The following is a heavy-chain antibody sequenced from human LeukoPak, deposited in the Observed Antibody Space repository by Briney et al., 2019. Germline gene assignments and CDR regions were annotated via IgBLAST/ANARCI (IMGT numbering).Heavy chain of an antibody. CDR3: ARDQRGNFDY. Sequence: ASVKVSCKSSGYTFTDYYMHWVRQAPGQGLEWMGWLNPNSGDTNYAQKFQGRVTMTRDMSISTAYMELSRLRSDDTAVYYCARDQRGNFDYWGQGTLVTVSS. J-gene: IGHJ4*02. D-gene: IGHD3-10*01. V-gene: IGHV1-2*02. CDR1: GYTFTDYY. CDR2: LNPNSGDT.